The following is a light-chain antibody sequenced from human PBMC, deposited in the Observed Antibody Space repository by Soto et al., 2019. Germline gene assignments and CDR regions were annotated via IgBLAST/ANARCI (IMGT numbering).Light chain of an antibody. CDR3: ISYSSSSTLYV. J-gene: IGLJ1*01. CDR1: SSDVGGHHY. Sequence: QSVLTQPASVSGSPGQSITISCTGTSSDVGGHHYVSWYQQHPGKDPKVIIYEVSDRPAGVSDRFSGSKSDNTASLTISGLQADDEADYYCISYSSSSTLYVFGTGTKLTVL. CDR2: EVS. V-gene: IGLV2-14*01.